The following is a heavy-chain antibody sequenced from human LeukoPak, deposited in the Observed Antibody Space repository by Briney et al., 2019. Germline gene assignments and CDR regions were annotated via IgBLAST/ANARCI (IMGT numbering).Heavy chain of an antibody. J-gene: IGHJ4*02. Sequence: GGSLRLSCAASGFTFSDYYMSWIRQAPGKGLEWVSYISSSGSTIYYADSVKSRFTISRDNAKNSLYLQMNSLRAEDTAVYYCARDSDGGSYYIFDYWGQGTLVTVSS. V-gene: IGHV3-11*01. CDR1: GFTFSDYY. CDR3: ARDSDGGSYYIFDY. D-gene: IGHD1-26*01. CDR2: ISSSGSTI.